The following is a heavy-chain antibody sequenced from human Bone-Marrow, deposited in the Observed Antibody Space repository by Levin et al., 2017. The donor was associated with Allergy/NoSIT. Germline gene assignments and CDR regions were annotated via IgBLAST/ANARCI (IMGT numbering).Heavy chain of an antibody. CDR1: GFIFADYA. J-gene: IGHJ2*01. D-gene: IGHD1-26*01. CDR2: LDGSSGKT. CDR3: ARAGELDYADWFFDL. V-gene: IGHV3-20*04. Sequence: GESLKISCTISGFIFADYAMNWVRQAPGRGLEWVSSLDGSSGKTHYADVVKSRFTISRDNARNSLYLQMDSLRAEDTALYYCARAGELDYADWFFDLWGRGTLVTVSS.